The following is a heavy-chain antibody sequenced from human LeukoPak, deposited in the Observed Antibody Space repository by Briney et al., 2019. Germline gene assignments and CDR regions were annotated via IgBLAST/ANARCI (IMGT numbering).Heavy chain of an antibody. CDR1: GFTFTSYG. CDR2: ISYDASNK. V-gene: IGHV3-30*03. J-gene: IGHJ4*02. Sequence: GRSLRLSCAASGFTFTSYGMHWVRQAPGKGLEWVAVISYDASNKYYANSVKGRFTISRDNSKNTLYLQMNSLRAEDTAVYYCATLERGYAVAVDYWGQGTLVTVSS. CDR3: ATLERGYAVAVDY. D-gene: IGHD6-19*01.